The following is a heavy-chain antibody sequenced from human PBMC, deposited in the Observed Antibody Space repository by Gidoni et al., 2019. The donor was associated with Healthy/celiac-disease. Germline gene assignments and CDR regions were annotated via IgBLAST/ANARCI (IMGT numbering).Heavy chain of an antibody. D-gene: IGHD5-18*01. CDR3: ARARGYSYGKFDY. J-gene: IGHJ4*02. V-gene: IGHV4-34*01. CDR1: GGSFSGYY. Sequence: QVQLQQWGAGLLKPSETLSLTCAVSGGSFSGYYWSWIRQPPGKGLEWIGEINHSGSTNYNPSLKSRVTISVDTSKNQFSLKLSSVTAADTAVYYCARARGYSYGKFDYWGQGTLVTVSS. CDR2: INHSGST.